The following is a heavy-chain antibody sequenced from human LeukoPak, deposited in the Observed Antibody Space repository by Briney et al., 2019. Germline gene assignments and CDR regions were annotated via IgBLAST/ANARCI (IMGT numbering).Heavy chain of an antibody. Sequence: SETLSLTCTVSGYSISSGYYWGWIRQPPGKGLEWIGSIYHSGSTYYNPSLKSRVTISVDTSKNQFSLKLSSVTAADTAVYYCARVPFSLHYFDYWGQGTLSPSPQ. CDR3: ARVPFSLHYFDY. D-gene: IGHD3-9*01. CDR1: GYSISSGYY. J-gene: IGHJ4*02. V-gene: IGHV4-38-2*02. CDR2: IYHSGST.